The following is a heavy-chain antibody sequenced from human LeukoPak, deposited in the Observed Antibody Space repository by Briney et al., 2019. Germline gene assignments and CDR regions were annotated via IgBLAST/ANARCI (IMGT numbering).Heavy chain of an antibody. Sequence: ASVNVSCKASGGTFSSYAISWVRQAPGQGLERMGGIIPIFGTANYAQKFQGRVTITTDESTSTAYMELSSLRSEDTAVYYCASNSITIFGVELYYYYMDVWGKGTTVTVSS. J-gene: IGHJ6*03. V-gene: IGHV1-69*05. CDR2: IIPIFGTA. D-gene: IGHD3-3*01. CDR1: GGTFSSYA. CDR3: ASNSITIFGVELYYYYMDV.